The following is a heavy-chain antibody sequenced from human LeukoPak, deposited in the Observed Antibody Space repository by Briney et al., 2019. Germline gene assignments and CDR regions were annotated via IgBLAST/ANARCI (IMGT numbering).Heavy chain of an antibody. V-gene: IGHV1-8*01. CDR1: GYTFTSYD. Sequence: ASVKVSCKASGYTFTSYDINWVRQATGQGLEWMGWMNPNSGNTGYAQKFQDRVSMTTDTSTNTAYMELRSLRSDATAVYYCARDGDYEDWWGQGTLVTVSS. CDR3: ARDGDYEDW. CDR2: MNPNSGNT. J-gene: IGHJ4*02. D-gene: IGHD4-17*01.